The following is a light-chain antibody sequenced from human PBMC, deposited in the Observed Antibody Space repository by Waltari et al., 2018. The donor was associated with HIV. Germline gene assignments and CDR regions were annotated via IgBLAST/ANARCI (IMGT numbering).Light chain of an antibody. J-gene: IGKJ4*01. CDR3: QQRTNRPQNT. V-gene: IGKV3-11*01. CDR2: EAS. Sequence: EIVLTQSSATLSLSPGERATPSCRASHSVGNFLVWYQQKPGQAPRLLIFEASNTATGIPARFSGSASGTDFTLTISSLEPEELALYYCQQRTNRPQNTFGGGTKVEIE. CDR1: HSVGNF.